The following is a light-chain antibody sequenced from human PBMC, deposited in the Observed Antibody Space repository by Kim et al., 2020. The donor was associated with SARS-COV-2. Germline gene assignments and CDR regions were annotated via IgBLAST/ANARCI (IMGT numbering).Light chain of an antibody. CDR1: SSNIGNNY. CDR3: GTWDSSLSADWV. CDR2: DNN. J-gene: IGLJ3*02. V-gene: IGLV1-51*01. Sequence: QKGTISCSGSSSNIGNNYVSWYQQLPGTAPKLLIYDNNKRPSGIPDRFSGSKSGTSATLGITGLQTGDEADYYCGTWDSSLSADWVFGGGTQLTVL.